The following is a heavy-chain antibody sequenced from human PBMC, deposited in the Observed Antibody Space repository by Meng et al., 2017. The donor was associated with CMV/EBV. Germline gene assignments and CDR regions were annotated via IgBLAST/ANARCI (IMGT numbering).Heavy chain of an antibody. D-gene: IGHD5-12*01. CDR3: AKVGERRGYSGFHDY. Sequence: GGSLRLSCAASGFTFSSYAMSWVRQAPGKGLEWVSAISGSGGSTYYADSVRGRFTISRDNSKNTLYLQMNSLRAEDTAVYYCAKVGERRGYSGFHDYWGQGTLVTVSS. V-gene: IGHV3-23*01. CDR2: ISGSGGST. CDR1: GFTFSSYA. J-gene: IGHJ4*02.